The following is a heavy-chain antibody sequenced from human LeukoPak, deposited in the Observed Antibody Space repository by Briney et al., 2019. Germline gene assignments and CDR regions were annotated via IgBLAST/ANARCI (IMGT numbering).Heavy chain of an antibody. J-gene: IGHJ3*02. CDR1: GGSISSYY. Sequence: PSETLSLTCTASGGSISSYYWSWIRQPPGKGLEWIGYIYYSGSTNYNPSLKSRVTISVDTSKNQFSLKLSSVTAADTAVYYCARVGDVSDAFDIWGQGTMVTVSS. V-gene: IGHV4-59*01. CDR3: ARVGDVSDAFDI. CDR2: IYYSGST. D-gene: IGHD3-10*01.